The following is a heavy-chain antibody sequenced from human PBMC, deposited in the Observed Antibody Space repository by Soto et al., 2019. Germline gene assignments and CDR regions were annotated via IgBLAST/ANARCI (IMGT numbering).Heavy chain of an antibody. Sequence: PGESLKISCKGSGYRFSSYWIAWVRQMPGKGLEWMGIIYPGDSDTRYSPSLEGQVTISADKSNSTAYLQWSSLKASDTAMYYCARQGSNGAYYYYGMDVWGQGTTVTVS. J-gene: IGHJ6*02. CDR2: IYPGDSDT. V-gene: IGHV5-51*01. CDR1: GYRFSSYW. D-gene: IGHD3-16*01. CDR3: ARQGSNGAYYYYGMDV.